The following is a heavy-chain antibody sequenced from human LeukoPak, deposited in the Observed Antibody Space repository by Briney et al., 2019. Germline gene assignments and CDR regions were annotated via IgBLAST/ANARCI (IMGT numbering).Heavy chain of an antibody. CDR1: GFIFGDYG. D-gene: IGHD4-17*01. CDR3: TRGYGDPQQDDY. J-gene: IGHJ4*02. CDR2: IRGKGYDGTI. Sequence: PGGSLTLSCTTSGFIFGDYGMSWVRQAPGKGLEWVGFIRGKGYDGTIEYAASVKGRFTISRDDSKSIAYLQMNSLKTEDTAVYYCTRGYGDPQQDDYWGQGTLVTVSS. V-gene: IGHV3-49*04.